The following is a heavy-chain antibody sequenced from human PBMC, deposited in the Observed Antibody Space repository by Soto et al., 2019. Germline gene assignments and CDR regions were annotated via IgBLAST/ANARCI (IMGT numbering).Heavy chain of an antibody. J-gene: IGHJ4*02. Sequence: QITLKESGPTLVKPTQTLTLTCTFSGFSLTTRGVGVGWIRQPPGKALEWLALIYWDDHEGYSPSLKSRLTKTKDTSKNKVVLTMINMDPVDTATYYCAHRPRGYSYHFDYWGQGTLVTVSS. D-gene: IGHD5-18*01. CDR2: IYWDDHE. V-gene: IGHV2-5*02. CDR3: AHRPRGYSYHFDY. CDR1: GFSLTTRGVG.